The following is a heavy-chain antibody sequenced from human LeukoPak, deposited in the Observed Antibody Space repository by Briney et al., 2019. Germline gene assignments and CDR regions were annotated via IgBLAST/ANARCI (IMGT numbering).Heavy chain of an antibody. D-gene: IGHD3-10*01. J-gene: IGHJ6*03. CDR1: GFIFSNLW. Sequence: GGPLRLSCAASGFIFSNLWMTWVRQTPGKGLEWVGRIKSNFNGGTIDYAAPVKGRFIISRDDSKNTPYLQLNSLITEDTDVYYCATEPPRTGGRYMAVWGKGTTGSLSS. CDR2: IKSNFNGGTI. V-gene: IGHV3-15*01. CDR3: ATEPPRTGGRYMAV.